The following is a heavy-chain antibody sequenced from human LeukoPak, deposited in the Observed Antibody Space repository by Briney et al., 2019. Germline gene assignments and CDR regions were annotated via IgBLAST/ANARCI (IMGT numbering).Heavy chain of an antibody. CDR3: AGGGYSYGIGAFDI. V-gene: IGHV3-23*01. CDR2: ISGSGGST. D-gene: IGHD5-18*01. CDR1: GFTFSSYA. J-gene: IGHJ3*02. Sequence: GGSLRLSCAASGFTFSSYAMSWVRQAPGKGLEWVSAISGSGGSTYYADSVKGRLTISRDNSKNTLYLQMNSLRAEDTAVYYCAGGGYSYGIGAFDIWGQGTMVTVSS.